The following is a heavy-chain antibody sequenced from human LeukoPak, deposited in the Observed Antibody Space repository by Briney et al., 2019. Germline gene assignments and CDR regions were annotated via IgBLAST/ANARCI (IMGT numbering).Heavy chain of an antibody. J-gene: IGHJ4*02. Sequence: PGGSLRLSCAASGFTFSSYAMSWVRQAPGKGLEWVSSITSSGAATYYADSVKCRFTISRDNSDNTLYLQMNSLRAEDTAVYYCAKDRPNYYGSNGHYYKLNGDCWGQGTLVTVSS. CDR3: AKDRPNYYGSNGHYYKLNGDC. V-gene: IGHV3-23*01. CDR2: ITSSGAAT. D-gene: IGHD3-22*01. CDR1: GFTFSSYA.